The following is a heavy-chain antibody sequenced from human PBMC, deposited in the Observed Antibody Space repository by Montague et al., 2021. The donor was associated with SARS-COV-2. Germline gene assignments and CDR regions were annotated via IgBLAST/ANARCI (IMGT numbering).Heavy chain of an antibody. CDR3: VRVSYYYDTKYQPLCWFDP. Sequence: SETLSLTCSVTGFPISSGNHWGWIRQSPGEGPEWRGSIYHSGYTSYNPSLRSRVTVTGDTSKNQFSLRLSSVIAADTAVYYCVRVSYYYDTKYQPLCWFDPWGQGSLVTVSS. J-gene: IGHJ5*01. CDR1: GFPISSGNH. CDR2: IYHSGYT. D-gene: IGHD3-22*01. V-gene: IGHV4-38-2*02.